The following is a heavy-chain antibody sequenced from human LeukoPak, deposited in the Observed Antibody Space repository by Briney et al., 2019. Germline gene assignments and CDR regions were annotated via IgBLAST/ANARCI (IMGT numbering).Heavy chain of an antibody. D-gene: IGHD6-19*01. CDR2: IIPILGIA. V-gene: IGHV1-69*10. J-gene: IGHJ4*02. Sequence: SVTVSCTASGGTFSSYVISWVRQAPGQGLEWMGGIIPILGIANYAQKFQGRVTITADKSTSTAYMELSSLRSEDTAVYYCARGSSIAVAGTGFDYWGQGTLVTVSS. CDR1: GGTFSSYV. CDR3: ARGSSIAVAGTGFDY.